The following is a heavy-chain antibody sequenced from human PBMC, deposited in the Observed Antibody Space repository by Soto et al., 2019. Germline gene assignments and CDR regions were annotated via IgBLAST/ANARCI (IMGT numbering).Heavy chain of an antibody. Sequence: QVHLVQSGVEVKTPGASVKVSCQASGYTFFTYDISWVRQAPGQGLEWMGWISTYSGDTKYAQKFQGRVTMTTDTSTTTAYLEQRSLRSDDTAVYYCAINNGPTPSENWFDPWGQGTLVTVSS. V-gene: IGHV1-18*01. CDR1: GYTFFTYD. J-gene: IGHJ5*02. D-gene: IGHD1-20*01. CDR3: AINNGPTPSENWFDP. CDR2: ISTYSGDT.